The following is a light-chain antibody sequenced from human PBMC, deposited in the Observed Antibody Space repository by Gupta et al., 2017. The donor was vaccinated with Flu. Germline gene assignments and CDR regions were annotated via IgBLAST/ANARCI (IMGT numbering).Light chain of an antibody. V-gene: IGLV2-14*01. CDR1: SSDVGGYKY. CDR2: EVS. CDR3: SSYTSSSTLEV. Sequence: QSALTQPASVSGSPGQSITISCSGTSSDVGGYKYVSWYQQHPGKAPKLMIYEVSNRPSGVSNRFSGSKSGNTASLTNSGLQAEDEAEYYCSSYTSSSTLEVFGGGTKLTVL. J-gene: IGLJ3*02.